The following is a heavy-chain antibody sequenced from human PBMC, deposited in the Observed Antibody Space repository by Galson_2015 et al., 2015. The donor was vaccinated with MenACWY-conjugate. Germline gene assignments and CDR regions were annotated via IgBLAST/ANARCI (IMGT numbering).Heavy chain of an antibody. V-gene: IGHV1-46*01. Sequence: SVKVSCKASGYSFTSYYVHWVRQAPGQGLEWMGIINPSGGSTTYAQKFQGRVTMTRDTSTSTVCMEVSSLSSEDTAVYYCARGKATISTNDYFEYWGQGTLVTVSS. CDR1: GYSFTSYY. D-gene: IGHD1-26*01. CDR2: INPSGGST. J-gene: IGHJ4*02. CDR3: ARGKATISTNDYFEY.